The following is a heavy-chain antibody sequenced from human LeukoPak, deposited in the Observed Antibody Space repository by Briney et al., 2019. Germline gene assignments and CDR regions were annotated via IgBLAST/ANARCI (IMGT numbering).Heavy chain of an antibody. CDR1: GFTFSIYG. Sequence: PGGSLRLSCAASGFTFSIYGMSWVRQAPGRGLEWVSAMSGSGGSTYYADSVKGRFTVSRDNVKNSLYLQMNSLRAEDTAVYYCAKGRLGELSLFPDWGQGTLVTVSS. J-gene: IGHJ4*02. CDR3: AKGRLGELSLFPD. CDR2: MSGSGGST. D-gene: IGHD3-16*02. V-gene: IGHV3-23*01.